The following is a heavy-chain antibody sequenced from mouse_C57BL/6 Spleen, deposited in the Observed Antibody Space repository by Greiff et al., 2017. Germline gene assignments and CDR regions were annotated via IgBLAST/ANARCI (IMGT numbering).Heavy chain of an antibody. J-gene: IGHJ3*01. CDR2: IWRGGST. CDR1: GFSLTSYG. D-gene: IGHD2-4*01. Sequence: VKLMESGPGLVQPSQSLSITCTVSGFSLTSYGVHWVRQSPGKGLEWLGVIWRGGSTDYNAAFIPSQSISKDNSKIQVFFKMNSLQADDTAIYYCARSYDYDGGAWFAYWGQGTLVTVSA. CDR3: ARSYDYDGGAWFAY. V-gene: IGHV2-2*01.